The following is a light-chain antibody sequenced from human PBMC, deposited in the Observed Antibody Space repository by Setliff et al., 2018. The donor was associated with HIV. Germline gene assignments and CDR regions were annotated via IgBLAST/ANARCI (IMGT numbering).Light chain of an antibody. Sequence: QSVLTQPPSVSGSPGQSVTISCTGTSSDVGSYNRVSWYQQPPGAAPKLMIYEVTNRPSGVPARFSGSKSGNTASLTISGLQAEDEADFYCSSYTSSSTLVFGTGTKVTVL. J-gene: IGLJ1*01. CDR2: EVT. CDR1: SSDVGSYNR. CDR3: SSYTSSSTLV. V-gene: IGLV2-18*02.